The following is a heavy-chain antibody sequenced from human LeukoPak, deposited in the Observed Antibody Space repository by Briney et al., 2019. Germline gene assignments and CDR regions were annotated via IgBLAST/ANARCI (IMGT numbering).Heavy chain of an antibody. CDR1: GYTFTGYY. CDR3: ARDLGVVPAAMYLGY. Sequence: GASVKVSCKASGYTFTGYYMHWVRQAPGQGLEWMGWINPNSGGTNYAQKFQGRVTMTRDTSISTAYMELSRLRSDDTAVYYCARDLGVVPAAMYLGYWGQGTLDTVSS. D-gene: IGHD2-2*01. CDR2: INPNSGGT. V-gene: IGHV1-2*02. J-gene: IGHJ4*02.